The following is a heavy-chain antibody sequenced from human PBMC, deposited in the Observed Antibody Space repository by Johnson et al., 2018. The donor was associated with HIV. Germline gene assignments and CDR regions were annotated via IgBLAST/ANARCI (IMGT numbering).Heavy chain of an antibody. D-gene: IGHD1-1*01. CDR3: AKDRTSAQSAFDI. CDR2: ISWNSGSI. CDR1: GFTFDDYA. J-gene: IGHJ3*02. V-gene: IGHV3-9*01. Sequence: EVQLVESGGGLVQPGRSLRLSCAASGFTFDDYAMHWVRQAPGKGLEWVSGISWNSGSIGYADSVKGRFTISRDNAKNSLYLQMNSRRAEDTAVYYCAKDRTSAQSAFDIWGQGTMVTVSS.